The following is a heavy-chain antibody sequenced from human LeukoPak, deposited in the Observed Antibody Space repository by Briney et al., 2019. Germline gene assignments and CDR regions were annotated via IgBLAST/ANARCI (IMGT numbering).Heavy chain of an antibody. V-gene: IGHV1-2*02. CDR1: GYTFTGYY. Sequence: ASVKVSCKASGYTFTGYYMHWVRQAPGQGLEWMGWINPNSGGTNYAQKFQGRVTMTRDTSISTAYMELSRLRSDDTAVYYCARTPLSVVPAAQAIDYWGQGTLVTASS. CDR3: ARTPLSVVPAAQAIDY. CDR2: INPNSGGT. D-gene: IGHD2-2*01. J-gene: IGHJ4*02.